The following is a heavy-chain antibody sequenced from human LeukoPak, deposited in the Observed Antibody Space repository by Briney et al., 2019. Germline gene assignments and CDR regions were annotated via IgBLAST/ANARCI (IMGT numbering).Heavy chain of an antibody. Sequence: GGSLRLSCAASGFTFSSYWMSWVRQAPGKGLEWVANIKQDGSEKYYVDSVKGRFTISRDNAKNSLYLQMNSLRAEDTAVYYCASTARIAVAGFDYWGQGTLVTVSS. V-gene: IGHV3-7*01. CDR1: GFTFSSYW. D-gene: IGHD6-19*01. J-gene: IGHJ4*02. CDR3: ASTARIAVAGFDY. CDR2: IKQDGSEK.